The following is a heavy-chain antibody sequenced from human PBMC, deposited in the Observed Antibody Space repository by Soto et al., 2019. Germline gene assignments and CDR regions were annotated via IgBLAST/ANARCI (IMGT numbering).Heavy chain of an antibody. Sequence: EVHLVESGGGVVRPGGSLRLSCAASGFTFEDYGVRWVRQAPGKGLGWVSGINWNGASTGYAGSVKGRFTSSRDHVKNSLYLTMNRLRAADTALYYRARGHASHAYYVDFWGQGPLVTVSS. CDR3: ARGHASHAYYVDF. V-gene: IGHV3-20*04. CDR2: INWNGAST. J-gene: IGHJ4*02. D-gene: IGHD2-8*01. CDR1: GFTFEDYG.